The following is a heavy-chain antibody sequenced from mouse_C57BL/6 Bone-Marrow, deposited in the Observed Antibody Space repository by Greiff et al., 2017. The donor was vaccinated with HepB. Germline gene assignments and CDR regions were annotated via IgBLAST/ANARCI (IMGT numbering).Heavy chain of an antibody. CDR2: INPSNGGT. V-gene: IGHV1-53*01. CDR3: ALGYWYFDV. Sequence: QVQLQQPGTELVKPGASVKLSCKASGYTFTSYWMHWVKQRPGQGLEWIGKINPSNGGTNYKEKFKSKATLTVDKSSSTAYMQLSSLTSEESAVYYCALGYWYFDVWGTGTTVTVSS. J-gene: IGHJ1*03. CDR1: GYTFTSYW.